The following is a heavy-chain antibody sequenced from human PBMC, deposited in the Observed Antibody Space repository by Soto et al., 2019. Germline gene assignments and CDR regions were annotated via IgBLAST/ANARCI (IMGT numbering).Heavy chain of an antibody. Sequence: QVHLVQSGAEVKKPGASVKVSCKASGYTFTSYAIHWVRQAPGQSLEWMGWINVGNGNTEYSQKFQDRVTMTRDTSARTVYMELSSLSSEDTAMYYCARDLDGSGNYDTDYWGQGTLVTVSS. CDR1: GYTFTSYA. D-gene: IGHD3-10*01. J-gene: IGHJ4*02. CDR2: INVGNGNT. CDR3: ARDLDGSGNYDTDY. V-gene: IGHV1-3*01.